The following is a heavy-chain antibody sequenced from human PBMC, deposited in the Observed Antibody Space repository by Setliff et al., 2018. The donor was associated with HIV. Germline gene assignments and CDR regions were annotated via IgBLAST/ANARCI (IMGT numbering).Heavy chain of an antibody. CDR2: ILGTP. Sequence: GASVMVSCKASGGSISISVISWVRQAPGQGLEWMGGILGTPKYAQKFQGRVAITADESTSTAYMELSNLRSEDTAVYYCASHLKLAATGTFDYWGQGTLVTVSS. D-gene: IGHD6-13*01. J-gene: IGHJ4*02. CDR1: GGSISISV. V-gene: IGHV1-69*13. CDR3: ASHLKLAATGTFDY.